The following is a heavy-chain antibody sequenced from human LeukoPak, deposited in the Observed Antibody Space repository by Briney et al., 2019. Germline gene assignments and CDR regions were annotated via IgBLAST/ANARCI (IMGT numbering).Heavy chain of an antibody. CDR3: AKYSSGWYVGAFDI. V-gene: IGHV3-23*01. Sequence: GGSLRLSCAASGFTFSSYSMNWVRQAPGKGLEWVSAISGSGGSTYYADSVKGRFTISRDNSKNTLYLQMNSLRAEDTAVYYCAKYSSGWYVGAFDIWGQGTMVTVSS. CDR2: ISGSGGST. D-gene: IGHD6-19*01. J-gene: IGHJ3*02. CDR1: GFTFSSYS.